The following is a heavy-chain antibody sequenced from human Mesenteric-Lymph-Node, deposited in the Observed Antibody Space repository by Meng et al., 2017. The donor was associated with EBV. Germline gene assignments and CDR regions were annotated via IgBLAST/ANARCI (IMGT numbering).Heavy chain of an antibody. CDR1: GGSISSYNW. J-gene: IGHJ5*02. CDR2: IYHSGST. V-gene: IGHV4-4*02. D-gene: IGHD3-10*01. Sequence: QVQLQESGSGLVKPSGTLSPTCAVSGGSISSYNWWSWVRQPPGKGLEWIGEIYHSGSTNNNPSLRSRVTISVDKSKNQFSLRLSSVTAADTAVYYCAKVDGSGRSNWFDPWGQGTLVTVSS. CDR3: AKVDGSGRSNWFDP.